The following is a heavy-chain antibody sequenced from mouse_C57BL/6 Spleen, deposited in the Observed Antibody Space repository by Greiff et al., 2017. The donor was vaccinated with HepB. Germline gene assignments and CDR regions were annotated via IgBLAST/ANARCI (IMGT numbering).Heavy chain of an antibody. Sequence: EVQGVESGGGLVKPGGSLKLSCAASGFTFSDDGMHWVRQAPEKGLEWVAYISSGSSTIYYAETVKGRFTISRDNAKNTLCLQMTSLRSEDTAMYYCARCDGYYGYFDVWGTGTTVTVSS. CDR3: ARCDGYYGYFDV. D-gene: IGHD2-3*01. CDR2: ISSGSSTI. V-gene: IGHV5-17*01. J-gene: IGHJ1*03. CDR1: GFTFSDDG.